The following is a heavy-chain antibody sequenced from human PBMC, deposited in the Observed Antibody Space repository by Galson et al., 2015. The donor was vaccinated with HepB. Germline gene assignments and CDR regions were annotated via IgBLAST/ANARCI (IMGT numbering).Heavy chain of an antibody. D-gene: IGHD5-24*01. CDR1: GFTFSSYA. J-gene: IGHJ6*02. V-gene: IGHV3-30*14. Sequence: SLRLSCAASGFTFSSYAMHWVRQAPGKGLEWVAVISYDGSNKYYADSVKGRFTISRDNSKNTLYLQMNSLRAEDTALYYCAREGLQDTMDVWGQGTTVTVSS. CDR3: AREGLQDTMDV. CDR2: ISYDGSNK.